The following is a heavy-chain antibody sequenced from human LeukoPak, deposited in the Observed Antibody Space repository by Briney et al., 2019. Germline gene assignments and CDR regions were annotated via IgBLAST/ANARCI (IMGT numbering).Heavy chain of an antibody. CDR1: GDSVSINSAA. Sequence: SQTLSLTCALSGDSVSINSAAWNWIRQSPSRGLEWLGRTYQRSKWYNDYAVSVKSRITINPDISKNQSSLQLNSVTPEDTAVYYCARSPSPYSSGWYFDYWGQGTLVTVSS. CDR3: ARSPSPYSSGWYFDY. V-gene: IGHV6-1*01. CDR2: TYQRSKWYN. J-gene: IGHJ4*02. D-gene: IGHD6-19*01.